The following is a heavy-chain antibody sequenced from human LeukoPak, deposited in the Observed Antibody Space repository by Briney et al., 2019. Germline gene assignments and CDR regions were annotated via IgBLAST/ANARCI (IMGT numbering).Heavy chain of an antibody. J-gene: IGHJ4*02. CDR1: GFTFSSYA. CDR2: ISGSGGST. V-gene: IGHV3-23*01. CDR3: ARDRHDFWSGYYVGYFDS. Sequence: GGSLRLSCAASGFTFSSYAMSWVRQAPGKGLEWVSAISGSGGSTYYADSVKGRFTISRDNSKNTLYLQMDNLRPEDTAVYHCARDRHDFWSGYYVGYFDSWGQGIQVTVSS. D-gene: IGHD3-3*01.